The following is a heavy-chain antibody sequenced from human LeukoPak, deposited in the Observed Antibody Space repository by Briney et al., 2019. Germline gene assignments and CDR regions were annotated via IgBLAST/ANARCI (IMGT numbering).Heavy chain of an antibody. CDR1: GFTFSNYN. J-gene: IGHJ4*02. CDR2: IKQDGSEK. Sequence: GGSLRLSCAASGFTFSNYNMNWVRQAPGKGLEWVANIKQDGSEKYYVDSVKGRFTISRDNAKNSLYLQMNSLRAEDTAVYYCARDQAATSFDYWGQGTLVTVSS. V-gene: IGHV3-7*01. D-gene: IGHD5-12*01. CDR3: ARDQAATSFDY.